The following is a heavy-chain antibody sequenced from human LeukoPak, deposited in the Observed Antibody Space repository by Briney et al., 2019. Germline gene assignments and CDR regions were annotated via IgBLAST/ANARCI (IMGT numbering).Heavy chain of an antibody. D-gene: IGHD2-15*01. CDR3: ARDLGYSIPFDY. V-gene: IGHV4-34*01. J-gene: IGHJ4*02. CDR1: GGSFSGYY. Sequence: SETLSLTCAVYGGSFSGYYWNWIRQPPGKGLEWIGEINHSGSTNYNPSLKSRVTISVDTSKNQFSLKLSSVTAADTAVYYCARDLGYSIPFDYWGQGTLVTVSS. CDR2: INHSGST.